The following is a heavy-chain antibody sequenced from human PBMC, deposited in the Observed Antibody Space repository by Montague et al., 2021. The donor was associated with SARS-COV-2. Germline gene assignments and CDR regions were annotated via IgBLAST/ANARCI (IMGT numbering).Heavy chain of an antibody. CDR1: GGSFSTYF. D-gene: IGHD2-2*02. Sequence: SETLSLTCAVHGGSFSTYFWNWIRQPPGKGLEWIGEIHHGGSTNYNPSLKSRVTISADTSKNQFSLNVTSVAAADTAVYYCARLGDGVVPSPILGDGPYYSYNYMDVWGKGTTVTVSS. V-gene: IGHV4-34*01. CDR3: ARLGDGVVPSPILGDGPYYSYNYMDV. J-gene: IGHJ6*03. CDR2: IHHGGST.